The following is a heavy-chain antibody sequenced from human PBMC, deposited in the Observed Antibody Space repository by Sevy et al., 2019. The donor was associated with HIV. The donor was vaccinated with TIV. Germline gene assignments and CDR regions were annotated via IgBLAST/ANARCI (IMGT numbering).Heavy chain of an antibody. CDR1: GFTFSSYS. Sequence: GGSLRLSCAASGFTFSSYSMNWVRQAPGKGLEWVSSISSSSSYIYYADSVKGRFTLSRDNAKNSLYLKMNSLRAEDTAVYYCARESDPQMKGVRWSTDYYSYSGMDVWGQGTSFTVSS. V-gene: IGHV3-21*01. J-gene: IGHJ6*02. CDR3: ARESDPQMKGVRWSTDYYSYSGMDV. CDR2: ISSSSSYI. D-gene: IGHD3-10*02.